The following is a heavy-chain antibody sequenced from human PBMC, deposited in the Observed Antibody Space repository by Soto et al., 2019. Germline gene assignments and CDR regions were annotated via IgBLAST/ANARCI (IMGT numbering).Heavy chain of an antibody. J-gene: IGHJ6*02. V-gene: IGHV4-30-2*01. CDR3: ARGRGIIVGAHGTRTRTYGMDV. CDR1: GGSISSGGYS. CDR2: IYHSGST. D-gene: IGHD1-26*01. Sequence: TLSLTCAASGGSISSGGYSWSWIRQPPGKGLEWIGYIYHSGSTYYNPSLKSRVTISVDRSKNQFSLKLSSVTAADTAVYYCARGRGIIVGAHGTRTRTYGMDVWGQGTTVTVSS.